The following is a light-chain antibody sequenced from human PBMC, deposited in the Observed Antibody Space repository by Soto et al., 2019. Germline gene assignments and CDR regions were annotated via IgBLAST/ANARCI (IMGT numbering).Light chain of an antibody. J-gene: IGKJ1*01. CDR1: QTITTY. Sequence: DIQMTQSPPSLSASAGDRVTITCRASQTITTYLNWYQQKPGKAPQLLIYGASILQSGVPTRFTGSGSGTDFTLTISSLQPEDSATYHCQQSHSPPWTFGQGTKVEIK. CDR3: QQSHSPPWT. CDR2: GAS. V-gene: IGKV1-39*01.